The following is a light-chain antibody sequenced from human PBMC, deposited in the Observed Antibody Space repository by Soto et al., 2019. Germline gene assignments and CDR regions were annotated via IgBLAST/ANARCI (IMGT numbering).Light chain of an antibody. CDR3: QQYDYLPYT. CDR2: DAS. V-gene: IGKV1-33*01. CDR1: QDIKSN. Sequence: DIQMTQSPSSLSASVGARVTITCQASQDIKSNMNWLQQKPGEAPQLLIYDASKLETGVPSRFSGSGSGTDFTFTNTSLQPEDVATYFCQQYDYLPYTFGQGTKLEIK. J-gene: IGKJ2*01.